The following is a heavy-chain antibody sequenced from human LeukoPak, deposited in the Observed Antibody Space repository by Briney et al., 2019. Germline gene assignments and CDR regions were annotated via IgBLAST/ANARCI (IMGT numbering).Heavy chain of an antibody. Sequence: SETLSLTCAVYGGSFSGYYWSWIRQPPGKGLEWIGEINHSGSTNYNPALKSRVTISVDTSKNQFSLKLSSVTAADTAVYYCAGGKRIVGAIDDAFDIWGQGTMVTVSS. J-gene: IGHJ3*02. CDR2: INHSGST. CDR1: GGSFSGYY. CDR3: AGGKRIVGAIDDAFDI. V-gene: IGHV4-34*01. D-gene: IGHD1-26*01.